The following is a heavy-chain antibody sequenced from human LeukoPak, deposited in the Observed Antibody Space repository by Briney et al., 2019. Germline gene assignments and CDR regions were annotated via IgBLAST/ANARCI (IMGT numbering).Heavy chain of an antibody. CDR3: ATQYGDYGYY. D-gene: IGHD4-17*01. CDR2: IYPSDSDT. V-gene: IGHV5-51*01. Sequence: GESLKISCKGSGYRFASYYIGWVRQMPGKGLEWMGIIYPSDSDTRYNPSFQGQVTISVDNSISTAYPQWSSLKVSDTAMYYCATQYGDYGYYWGQGTLVTVSS. J-gene: IGHJ4*02. CDR1: GYRFASYY.